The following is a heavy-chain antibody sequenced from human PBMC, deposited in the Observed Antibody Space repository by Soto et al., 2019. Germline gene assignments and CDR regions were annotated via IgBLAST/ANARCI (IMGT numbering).Heavy chain of an antibody. CDR3: ARERVPAYIHHTWFDP. V-gene: IGHV4-30-4*01. J-gene: IGHJ5*02. CDR1: GGSISSGDYY. Sequence: SETLSLTCTVSGGSISSGDYYWSWIRQPPGKGLEWIGYNYYSGSTYYNPSLKSQVTISIDTSKNQFSLKLSSVTAADTAVYYCARERVPAYIHHTWFDPWGQGTLVTSPQ. CDR2: NYYSGST. D-gene: IGHD2-2*02.